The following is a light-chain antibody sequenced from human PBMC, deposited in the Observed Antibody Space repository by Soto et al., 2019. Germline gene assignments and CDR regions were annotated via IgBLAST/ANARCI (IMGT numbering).Light chain of an antibody. J-gene: IGLJ3*02. CDR3: SSHSSSNTLVV. CDR1: SSDVGGYDY. CDR2: EVA. Sequence: QSVLTQPASVSGSPGQSITISCPGSSSDVGGYDYVSWYQHQPGKAPKLMIYEVASRPSGVSNRFSGSKSGNTASLTIAGLRAEDEGDYYCSSHSSSNTLVVFGGGTKLTVL. V-gene: IGLV2-14*01.